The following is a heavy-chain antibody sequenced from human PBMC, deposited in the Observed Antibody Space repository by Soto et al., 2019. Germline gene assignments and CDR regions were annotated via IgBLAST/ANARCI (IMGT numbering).Heavy chain of an antibody. CDR3: ANTYGDALDY. CDR2: INHSGST. Sequence: QVQLQQWGAGLLKPSETLSLTCAVYGGSFSGYYWSWIRQPPGKGLEWIGEINHSGSTNYNPSLKRRVTISVDTSKNQFSLKLSSVTAADTAVYYCANTYGDALDYWGQGTLVTVSS. D-gene: IGHD4-17*01. CDR1: GGSFSGYY. V-gene: IGHV4-34*01. J-gene: IGHJ4*02.